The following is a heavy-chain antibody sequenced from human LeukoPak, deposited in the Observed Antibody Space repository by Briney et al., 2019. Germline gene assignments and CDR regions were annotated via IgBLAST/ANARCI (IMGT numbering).Heavy chain of an antibody. CDR1: AVTFSKAW. CDR3: TTFHLGYCSGGSCSY. Sequence: PGGSLRLSCAASAVTFSKAWMSWVRQAPGKGLEWVDRIKSKTDGGTTDYAAPGKGRFTISRDDSKNTLYLQMNSLKTEDTAVYYCTTFHLGYCSGGSCSYWGQGTLVTVSS. J-gene: IGHJ4*02. D-gene: IGHD2-15*01. CDR2: IKSKTDGGTT. V-gene: IGHV3-15*01.